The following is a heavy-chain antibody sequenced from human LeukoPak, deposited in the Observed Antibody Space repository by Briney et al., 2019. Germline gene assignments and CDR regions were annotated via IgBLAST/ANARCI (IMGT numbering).Heavy chain of an antibody. CDR1: GFTFDDYA. J-gene: IGHJ4*02. D-gene: IGHD2-2*02. V-gene: IGHV3-9*01. CDR3: AKDLGYCSSTSCYTGFDY. Sequence: GGSLRPSCAASGFTFDDYAMHWVRQAPGKGLEWVSGISWNSGSIGYADSVKGRFTISRDNAKNSLYLQMNSLRAEDTALYYCAKDLGYCSSTSCYTGFDYWGQGTLVTVSS. CDR2: ISWNSGSI.